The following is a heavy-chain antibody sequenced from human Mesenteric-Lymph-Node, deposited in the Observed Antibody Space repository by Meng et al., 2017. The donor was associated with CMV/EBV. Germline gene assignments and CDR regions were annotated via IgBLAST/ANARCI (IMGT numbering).Heavy chain of an antibody. CDR2: LNWNGDST. CDR3: ARDPDYEYIWGSYGEDY. J-gene: IGHJ4*02. CDR1: GFTFDDYG. D-gene: IGHD3-16*01. V-gene: IGHV3-20*04. Sequence: GGSLRLSCAASGFTFDDYGMSWVRQAPGKGLEWVSGLNWNGDSTGYADSVKGRFTISRDNAKNSLYLQMNSLRAEDTALYYCARDPDYEYIWGSYGEDYWGQGTLVTVSS.